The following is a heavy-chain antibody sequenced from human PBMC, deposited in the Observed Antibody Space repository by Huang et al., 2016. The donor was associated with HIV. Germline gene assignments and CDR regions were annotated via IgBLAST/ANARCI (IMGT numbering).Heavy chain of an antibody. CDR2: IVPLCSVT. D-gene: IGHD6-13*01. CDR3: AREGQTWYGKPIAAFEI. Sequence: VQLVQSGAEVKRPGTSVKISCKASGGSFNSLAFNWVRQAPGQGLQYMGGIVPLCSVTNYAEKCRGRLSISADKSTSTVVMELRGLTSEDTAVFFCAREGQTWYGKPIAAFEIWGQGTSVIVSP. CDR1: GGSFNSLA. J-gene: IGHJ3*02. V-gene: IGHV1-69*10.